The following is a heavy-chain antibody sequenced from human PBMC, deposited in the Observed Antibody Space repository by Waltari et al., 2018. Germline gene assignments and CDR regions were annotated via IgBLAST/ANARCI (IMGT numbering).Heavy chain of an antibody. CDR3: VRHGFWNFDF. V-gene: IGHV3-7*01. CDR2: IKEDGSKK. Sequence: EVQLVESGGGLVQPGGSLRLSCAGSGLPLCGNWMAWVRQAPGKGLEWVANIKEDGSKKNYVDSVEGRFTISRDNAKNSLYLQMNSLRAEDTALYYCVRHGFWNFDFWGQGTLVTVSS. D-gene: IGHD3-3*01. CDR1: GLPLCGNW. J-gene: IGHJ4*02.